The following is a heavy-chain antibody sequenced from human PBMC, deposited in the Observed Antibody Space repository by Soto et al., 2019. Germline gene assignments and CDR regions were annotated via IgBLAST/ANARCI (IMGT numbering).Heavy chain of an antibody. CDR3: ALIAVAGPYFDY. CDR1: GYSFTIYW. J-gene: IGHJ4*02. CDR2: IDPSDSYT. V-gene: IGHV5-10-1*01. Sequence: ESLKISCKVSGYSFTIYWISWVRQMPGKGLEWMGRIDPSDSYTNYSPSFQGHVTISADKSISTAYLQWSSLKASDTAMYYCALIAVAGPYFDYWGQGTLVTVSS. D-gene: IGHD6-19*01.